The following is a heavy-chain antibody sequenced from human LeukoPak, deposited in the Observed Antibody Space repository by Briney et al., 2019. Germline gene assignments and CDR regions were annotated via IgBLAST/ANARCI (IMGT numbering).Heavy chain of an antibody. V-gene: IGHV1-46*01. CDR2: INPNGGGT. J-gene: IGHJ3*02. D-gene: IGHD1-26*01. CDR3: ARDREWDSRNSLDAFDI. CDR1: GYTFTSYY. Sequence: ASVKVSCKASGYTFTSYYMHWVRQAPGQGLEWMGIINPNGGGTSYAQKFQGRVTMTRDMSTTTVYMELSSLRSEDTAVYYCARDREWDSRNSLDAFDIWGQGTMVTVSS.